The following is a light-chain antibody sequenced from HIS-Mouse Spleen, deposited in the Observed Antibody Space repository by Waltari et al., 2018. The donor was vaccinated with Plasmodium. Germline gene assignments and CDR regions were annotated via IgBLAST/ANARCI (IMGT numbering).Light chain of an antibody. V-gene: IGLV2-23*01. CDR1: SSDVGGYNL. CDR2: EGS. CDR3: CSYAGSSTYV. J-gene: IGLJ1*01. Sequence: QSALTQPASVSGSPGQSITISCTGTSSDVGGYNLVSWYQQHPGKAPKLMIYEGSKRPSGFSKRFSGSKSGNTASLTISGLQAEDGADYYCCSYAGSSTYVFGTGTKVTVL.